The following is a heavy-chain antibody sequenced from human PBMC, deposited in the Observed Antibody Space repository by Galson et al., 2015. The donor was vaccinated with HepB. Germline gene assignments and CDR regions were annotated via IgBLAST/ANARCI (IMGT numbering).Heavy chain of an antibody. Sequence: TLSLTCAVSGGSISSDGYSWSWIRQPPGKGLEWVGYIYHSGSTYYNPSLKSRVAISVDRSKNQFSLKLSSVTAADTAVYYCAGGSSYGYTFYYYYGVGVWGQGTTVTVSS. CDR3: AGGSSYGYTFYYYYGVGV. J-gene: IGHJ6*02. V-gene: IGHV4-30-2*01. CDR2: IYHSGST. CDR1: GGSISSDGYS. D-gene: IGHD5-18*01.